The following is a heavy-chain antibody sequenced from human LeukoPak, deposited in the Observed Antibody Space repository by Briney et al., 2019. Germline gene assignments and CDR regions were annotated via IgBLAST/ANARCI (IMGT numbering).Heavy chain of an antibody. CDR2: ISGSGGST. D-gene: IGHD2-15*01. J-gene: IGHJ6*02. CDR3: AKVSSSGSSMDV. V-gene: IGHV3-23*01. CDR1: GFNFSKYW. Sequence: PGGSLRLSCEGTGFNFSKYWMSWVRQAPGKGLEWVSAISGSGGSTYYADSVKGRFTISRDNSKNTLYLQMNSLRAEDTAVYYCAKVSSSGSSMDVWGQGTTVTVSS.